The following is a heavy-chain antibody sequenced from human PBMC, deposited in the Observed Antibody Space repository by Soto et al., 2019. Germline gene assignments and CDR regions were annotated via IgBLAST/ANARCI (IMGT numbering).Heavy chain of an antibody. CDR1: GYTFNTYF. V-gene: IGHV1-18*01. CDR2: ISPHNGNT. J-gene: IGHJ4*02. Sequence: HVQLVQSGGELKKPGASVKVSCNTSGYTFNTYFITWVRQAPGQGLEWMGWISPHNGNTNYAEKFQCRVTMTADTITKTAYMELRNPRIDDTAVYYCARDTGNSFDYWGQGTPVTVSS. CDR3: ARDTGNSFDY.